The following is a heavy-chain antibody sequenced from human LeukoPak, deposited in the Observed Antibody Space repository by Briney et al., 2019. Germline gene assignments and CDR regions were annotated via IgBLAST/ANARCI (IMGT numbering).Heavy chain of an antibody. CDR1: GFTVSSNH. D-gene: IGHD2-15*01. V-gene: IGHV3-53*01. J-gene: IGHJ4*02. CDR3: ARARGNRPGYCSGENCYYFDY. Sequence: PGASLRLSCAASGFTVSSNHMSWVRQIPGKGLEWVSLIYAGGSTYYADSVKGRFTISRDNSKNTLYLQMNSLRAEDTAVYYCARARGNRPGYCSGENCYYFDYWGQGTLVTVSS. CDR2: IYAGGST.